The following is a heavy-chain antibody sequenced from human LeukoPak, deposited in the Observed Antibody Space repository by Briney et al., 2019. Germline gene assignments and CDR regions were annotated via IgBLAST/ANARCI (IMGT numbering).Heavy chain of an antibody. CDR1: GGSFSGYY. J-gene: IGHJ4*02. Sequence: PSETLSLTCAVYGGSFSGYYWSWIRQPPGKGLEWIGEINHSGSTNYNPSLKSRVTISVDTSKNQFSLKLSSVTAADTAVYYCARGSRLLYWGQGTLVTVSS. V-gene: IGHV4-34*01. CDR2: INHSGST. D-gene: IGHD2-15*01. CDR3: ARGSRLLY.